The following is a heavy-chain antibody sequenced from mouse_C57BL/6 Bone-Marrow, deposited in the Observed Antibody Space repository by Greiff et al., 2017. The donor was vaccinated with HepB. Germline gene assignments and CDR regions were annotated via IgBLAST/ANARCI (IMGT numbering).Heavy chain of an antibody. CDR3: ARPYYSNPYYFDY. CDR2: IHPNSGST. J-gene: IGHJ2*01. V-gene: IGHV1-64*01. CDR1: GYTFTSYW. D-gene: IGHD2-5*01. Sequence: QVQLQQPGAELVKPGASVKLSCKASGYTFTSYWMHWVKQRPGQGLEWIGMIHPNSGSTNYNEKFKSKASLTVDKSSSTAYMQLSSLTSEDSAVYYCARPYYSNPYYFDYWGQGTTLTVSS.